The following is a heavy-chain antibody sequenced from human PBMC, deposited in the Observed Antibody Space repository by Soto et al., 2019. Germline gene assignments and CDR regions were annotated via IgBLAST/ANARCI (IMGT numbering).Heavy chain of an antibody. CDR2: IVPILDTP. CDR3: ARASHYYGSGLSWFYS. Sequence: QVQLVQSGAEVKQPGSSVKVSCTASGGSLNSHAFSWVRRAPGQGLEWMGKIVPILDTPNYAEKFQARLTITADESTSTAYLELINLTPEDTAVYYCARASHYYGSGLSWFYSWGQGTLVTVSS. V-gene: IGHV1-69*11. D-gene: IGHD3-10*01. CDR1: GGSLNSHA. J-gene: IGHJ5*01.